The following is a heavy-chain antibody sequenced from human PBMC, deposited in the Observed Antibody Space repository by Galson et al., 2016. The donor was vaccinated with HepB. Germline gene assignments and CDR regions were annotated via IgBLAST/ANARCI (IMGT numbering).Heavy chain of an antibody. D-gene: IGHD2-21*02. CDR1: GATFGSYT. CDR2: IIPISGTA. CDR3: ARVGCVDCYYNGFDP. Sequence: SVKVSCKASGATFGSYTLSWVRQAPGQGLEWMGGIIPISGTANYAEKFQGRVTINADKSTSTAYMELSGLKSEDTAVYYCARVGCVDCYYNGFDPWGQGTLVTVSS. J-gene: IGHJ5*02. V-gene: IGHV1-69*06.